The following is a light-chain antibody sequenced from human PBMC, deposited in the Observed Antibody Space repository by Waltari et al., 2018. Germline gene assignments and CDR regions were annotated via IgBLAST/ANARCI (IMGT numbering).Light chain of an antibody. CDR3: QQYNTYYT. V-gene: IGKV1-5*03. CDR1: RSISSW. J-gene: IGKJ2*01. Sequence: DVQMTQSPSTLSASVGDTVTITCRASRSISSWLAWYQQKAGKAPKVLISKASTLESGVPSRFSGSGSGTEFTLTISNLQPDDFATYYCQQYNTYYTFGQGTILEIK. CDR2: KAS.